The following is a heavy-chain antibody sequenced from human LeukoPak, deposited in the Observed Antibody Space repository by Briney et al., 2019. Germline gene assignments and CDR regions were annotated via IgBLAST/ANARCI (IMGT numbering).Heavy chain of an antibody. CDR3: ARKGLLWFGELPFFDY. V-gene: IGHV4-34*01. D-gene: IGHD3-10*01. Sequence: SETLSLTCAVYGGSFSGYYWSWIRQPPGMGLEWIGEINHSGSTNYNPSLKSRVTISVDTSKNQFSLKLSSVTAADTAVYYCARKGLLWFGELPFFDYWGQGTLVTVSS. CDR1: GGSFSGYY. CDR2: INHSGST. J-gene: IGHJ4*02.